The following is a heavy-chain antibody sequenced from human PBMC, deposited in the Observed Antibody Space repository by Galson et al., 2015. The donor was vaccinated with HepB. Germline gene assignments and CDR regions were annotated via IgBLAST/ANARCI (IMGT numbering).Heavy chain of an antibody. Sequence: SLRLSCAASGFTVSSNYMSWVRQAPGKGLEWVSVIYSGGSTYYADSVKGRFTISRDNSKNTLYLQMNSLRAEDTAVYYCARRYYYDSSGYFGAFDPWGQGTLVTVSS. CDR3: ARRYYYDSSGYFGAFDP. D-gene: IGHD3-22*01. V-gene: IGHV3-53*01. J-gene: IGHJ5*02. CDR1: GFTVSSNY. CDR2: IYSGGST.